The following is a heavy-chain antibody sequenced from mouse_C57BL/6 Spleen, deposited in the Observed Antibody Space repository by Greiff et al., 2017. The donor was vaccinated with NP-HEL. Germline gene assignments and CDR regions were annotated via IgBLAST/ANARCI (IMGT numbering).Heavy chain of an antibody. CDR2: IDPSDSYT. J-gene: IGHJ3*01. CDR3: AFYYGNYEFAY. Sequence: QVQLQQPGAELVMPGASVKLSCKASGYTFTSYWMHWVKQRPGQGLEWIGEIDPSDSYTNYNQKFKGKSTLTVDKSSSTAYMQLSSLTSEDAAVYYCAFYYGNYEFAYWGQGTLVTVSA. V-gene: IGHV1-69*01. D-gene: IGHD2-1*01. CDR1: GYTFTSYW.